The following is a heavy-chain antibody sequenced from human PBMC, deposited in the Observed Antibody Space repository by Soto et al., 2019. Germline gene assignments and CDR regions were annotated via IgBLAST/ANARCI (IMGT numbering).Heavy chain of an antibody. CDR2: IFYTGST. J-gene: IGHJ4*02. V-gene: IGHV4-39*01. Sequence: SSETLSLTCTVSGGSISRTNYYWGWIRQPPGRGLEWIGGIFYTGSTYYNPSLKSRVSISVDTSKNQFSLKLSSVTAADTAVYYCARAVSYYGSGPFDYWGQGALVTVSS. D-gene: IGHD3-10*01. CDR1: GGSISRTNYY. CDR3: ARAVSYYGSGPFDY.